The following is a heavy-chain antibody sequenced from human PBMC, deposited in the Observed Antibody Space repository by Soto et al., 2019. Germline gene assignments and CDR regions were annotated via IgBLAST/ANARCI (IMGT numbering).Heavy chain of an antibody. CDR2: IYYSGST. V-gene: IGHV4-61*01. J-gene: IGHJ5*02. D-gene: IGHD1-26*01. CDR1: GCSVSSGSYY. CDR3: ARVQYKWALLHDLWFDP. Sequence: LTLPCTGSGCSVSSGSYYWSCIRQPPGKGLEWIGYIYYSGSTNYNPSLKSRVTISVDTSKNQFSLKLSSVAAADTAVYYCARVQYKWALLHDLWFDPWGQGTLVTVSS.